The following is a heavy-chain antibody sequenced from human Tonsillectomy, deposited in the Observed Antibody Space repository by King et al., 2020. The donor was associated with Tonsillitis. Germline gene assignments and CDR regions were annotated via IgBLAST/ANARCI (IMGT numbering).Heavy chain of an antibody. D-gene: IGHD1-20*01. CDR1: GFTFSSYT. V-gene: IGHV3-30-3*01. J-gene: IGHJ4*02. CDR3: ARVITGSTIDY. Sequence: QLVQSGGGVVQPGRSLRLSCAASGFTFSSYTMHWVRQAPGKGLEWVAVISYDGSNKYYADSVKGRFTISRDNSKNTLYLQMNSLRAEDTALYYCARVITGSTIDYWGQGTLVTVSS. CDR2: ISYDGSNK.